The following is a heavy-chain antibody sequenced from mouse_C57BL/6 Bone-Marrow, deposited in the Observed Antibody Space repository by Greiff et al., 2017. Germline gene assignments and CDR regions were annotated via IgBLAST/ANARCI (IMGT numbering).Heavy chain of an antibody. D-gene: IGHD1-1*01. Sequence: EVQRVESGGGLVQPGGSLKLSCAASGFTFSDYGMAWVRQAPRKGPEWVAFISNLAYSIYYADTVTGRFTISRENAKNTLYLEMSSLRSEDTAMYYCERHGGYGSSYWYFDVWGTGTTVTVSS. CDR3: ERHGGYGSSYWYFDV. J-gene: IGHJ1*03. V-gene: IGHV5-15*01. CDR1: GFTFSDYG. CDR2: ISNLAYSI.